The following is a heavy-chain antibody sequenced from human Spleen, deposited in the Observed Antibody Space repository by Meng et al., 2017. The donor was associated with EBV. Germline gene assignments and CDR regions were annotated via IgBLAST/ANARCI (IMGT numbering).Heavy chain of an antibody. Sequence: EVQLVESGGGLVKLGGSLRLSCAASGFTLGSYSMNWVRQAPGKGLEWVSSISSSSRFKHYADSVRGRFTISRDNAENSLYLQMNSLTAEDTAVYYCARAFGGYTYYFDYWGQGTLVTVSS. J-gene: IGHJ4*02. V-gene: IGHV3-21*01. CDR1: GFTLGSYS. CDR3: ARAFGGYTYYFDY. CDR2: ISSSSRFK. D-gene: IGHD5-12*01.